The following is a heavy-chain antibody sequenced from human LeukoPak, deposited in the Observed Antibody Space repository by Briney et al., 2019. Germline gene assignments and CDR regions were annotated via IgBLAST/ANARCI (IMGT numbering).Heavy chain of an antibody. J-gene: IGHJ3*02. D-gene: IGHD3-16*01. CDR3: AKEGRGGFDI. CDR1: GFTFSDYA. Sequence: GRSLRLSCAASGFTFSDYAMHWVRQGPGKGLEWVAVISDEGHQKYYGDSVKGRFTISRDNPKNTLYLQMNSLRDDDTAVYYCAKEGRGGFDIWGQGTMVTVSS. CDR2: ISDEGHQK. V-gene: IGHV3-30-3*01.